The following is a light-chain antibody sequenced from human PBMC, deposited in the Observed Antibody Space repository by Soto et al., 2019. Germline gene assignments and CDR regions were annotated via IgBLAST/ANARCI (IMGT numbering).Light chain of an antibody. Sequence: EIVMTQSPATLSVSPGERVTLSCRASQSVSINLAWYQQQPGQPPRLLIFDASSRATGIPDRFSGSGSGTDFSLTISRLEAEDFAEYHCQQYNNWPQTFGQGTKVDIK. J-gene: IGKJ1*01. V-gene: IGKV3D-15*01. CDR1: QSVSIN. CDR2: DAS. CDR3: QQYNNWPQT.